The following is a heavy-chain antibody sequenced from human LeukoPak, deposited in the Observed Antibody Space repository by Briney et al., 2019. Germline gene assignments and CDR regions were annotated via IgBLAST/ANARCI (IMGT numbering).Heavy chain of an antibody. CDR2: SNAGNGNT. D-gene: IGHD3-22*01. V-gene: IGHV1-3*02. CDR3: ASLSDSSGYYWLDY. CDR1: GYTFTSYA. J-gene: IGHJ4*02. Sequence: GASVKVSCKASGYTFTSYAMHWVRQAPGQRLEWMGWSNAGNGNTKYSQEFQGRVTITRDTSASTAYMELSSLRSEDMAVYYCASLSDSSGYYWLDYWGQGTLVIVSS.